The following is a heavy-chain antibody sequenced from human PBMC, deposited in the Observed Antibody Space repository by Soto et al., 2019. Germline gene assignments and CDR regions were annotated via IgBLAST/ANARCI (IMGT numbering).Heavy chain of an antibody. CDR3: ARHRSRAAAGTSYYGMDV. CDR2: IYPGDSDT. J-gene: IGHJ6*02. D-gene: IGHD6-13*01. V-gene: IGHV5-51*01. CDR1: GYSFASYW. Sequence: GESLKISCKASGYSFASYWIGWVRQMPGKGLEWMGIIYPGDSDTRYSPSFQGQVTISADKSISTAYLQWSSLKASDTAMYYCARHRSRAAAGTSYYGMDVWGQGTTVTVSS.